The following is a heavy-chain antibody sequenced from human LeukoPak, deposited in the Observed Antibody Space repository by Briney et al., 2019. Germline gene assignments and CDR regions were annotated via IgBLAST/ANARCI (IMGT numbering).Heavy chain of an antibody. CDR2: INHSGST. CDR1: GGSFSGYY. J-gene: IGHJ6*03. CDR3: ARRGYSYGYVSYYMDV. Sequence: PSETLSLTCAVYGGSFSGYYWSWIRQPPGKGLEWIGEINHSGSTNYNPSLKSRVTISVDTSKNQFSLKLSSVTAADTAGYYCARRGYSYGYVSYYMDVWGKGTTVTVSS. V-gene: IGHV4-34*01. D-gene: IGHD5-18*01.